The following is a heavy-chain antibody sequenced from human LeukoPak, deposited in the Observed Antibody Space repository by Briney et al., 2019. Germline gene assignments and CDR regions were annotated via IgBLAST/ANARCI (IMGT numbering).Heavy chain of an antibody. V-gene: IGHV1-69*13. CDR1: GGTFSSYA. Sequence: ASVKVSCKASGGTFSSYAISWVRQAPGQGLEWMGGIIPIFGTANYAQKFQGRVTITADESTSTAYMELSSLRSEDTAVYYCARAGAVAGPRLDYWGQGTLVTVSS. CDR2: IIPIFGTA. D-gene: IGHD6-19*01. J-gene: IGHJ4*02. CDR3: ARAGAVAGPRLDY.